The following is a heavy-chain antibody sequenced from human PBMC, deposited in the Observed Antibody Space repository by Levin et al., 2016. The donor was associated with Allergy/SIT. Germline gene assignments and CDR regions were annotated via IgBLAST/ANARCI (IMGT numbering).Heavy chain of an antibody. CDR3: ARYDGGNSGYFQH. D-gene: IGHD4-23*01. J-gene: IGHJ1*01. Sequence: SETLSLTCTVSGGSVSGSDYYWSWIRQHPGKGLEWIGYIYYSGSTYYNPSLKSRVIASVDTSKNQFSLKLSSVTAADTAVYYCARYDGGNSGYFQHWGQGTLVTVSS. CDR1: GGSVSGSDYY. CDR2: IYYSGST. V-gene: IGHV4-31*03.